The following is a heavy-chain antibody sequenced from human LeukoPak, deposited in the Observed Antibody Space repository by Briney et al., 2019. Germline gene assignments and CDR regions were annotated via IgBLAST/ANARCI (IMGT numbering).Heavy chain of an antibody. J-gene: IGHJ3*02. CDR3: ARVALKEYYYDSSDYYQGAFDI. D-gene: IGHD3-22*01. Sequence: SGGSLRLSCAASGFTFRSYAMHWVRQAPGKGLEWVAVISYDGSNKYYADSVKGRFTISRDNSKNTLYLQMNSLRAEDTAVYYCARVALKEYYYDSSDYYQGAFDIWGQGTMVTVSS. CDR2: ISYDGSNK. CDR1: GFTFRSYA. V-gene: IGHV3-30-3*01.